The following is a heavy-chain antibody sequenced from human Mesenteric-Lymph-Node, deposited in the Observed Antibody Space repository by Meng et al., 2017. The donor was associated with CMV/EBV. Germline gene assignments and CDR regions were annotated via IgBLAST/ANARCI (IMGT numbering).Heavy chain of an antibody. CDR1: GFTFSSYS. CDR2: ISGSGGST. V-gene: IGHV3-23*01. Sequence: GESLKISCAASGFTFSSYSMNWVRQAPGKGLEWVSAISGSGGSTYYADSVKGRFTISRDNSKNTLYLHMNSLRAEDTAVYYCSRDWDRAEQQPNYGMDVWGQGTTVTVSS. D-gene: IGHD6-13*01. CDR3: SRDWDRAEQQPNYGMDV. J-gene: IGHJ6*02.